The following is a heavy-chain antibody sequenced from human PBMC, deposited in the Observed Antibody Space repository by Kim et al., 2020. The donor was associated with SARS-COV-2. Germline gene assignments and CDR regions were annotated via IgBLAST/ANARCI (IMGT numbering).Heavy chain of an antibody. Sequence: SETLSLTCTVSGGSISSGSYYWSWIRQPAGKGLEWIGRIYTSGSTNYNPSLKSRVTISVDTSKNQFSLKLSSVTAADTAVYYCARSPQGGYDWYFDYWGQGTLVTVSS. D-gene: IGHD5-12*01. CDR1: GGSISSGSYY. J-gene: IGHJ4*02. CDR2: IYTSGST. V-gene: IGHV4-61*02. CDR3: ARSPQGGYDWYFDY.